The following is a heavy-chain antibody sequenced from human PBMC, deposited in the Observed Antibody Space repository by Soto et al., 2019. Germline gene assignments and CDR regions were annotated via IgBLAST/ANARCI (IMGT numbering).Heavy chain of an antibody. CDR3: ARGSKLLLGFYYYYGMDV. V-gene: IGHV3-30-3*01. J-gene: IGHJ6*02. Sequence: GSLRLSCAASGFTFSSYAMHWVRQAPGKGLEWVAVISYDGSNKYYADSVKGRFTISRDNSKNTLYLQMNSLRAEDTAVYYCARGSKLLLGFYYYYGMDVWGQGTTVTVSS. CDR1: GFTFSSYA. D-gene: IGHD2-15*01. CDR2: ISYDGSNK.